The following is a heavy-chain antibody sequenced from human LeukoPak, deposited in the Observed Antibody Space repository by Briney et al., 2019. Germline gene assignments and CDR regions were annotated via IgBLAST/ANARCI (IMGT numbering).Heavy chain of an antibody. V-gene: IGHV4-59*01. D-gene: IGHD6-19*01. CDR2: IYYSGST. CDR3: ARDQKAVAGTWWFDP. Sequence: PSETLSLTCTVSGGSISSYYWSWIRQPPGKGLEWIGYIYYSGSTNYNPSLKSRVTISVDTSKNQFSLKLSSVTAADTAVYYCARDQKAVAGTWWFDPWGQGTLVTVSS. J-gene: IGHJ5*02. CDR1: GGSISSYY.